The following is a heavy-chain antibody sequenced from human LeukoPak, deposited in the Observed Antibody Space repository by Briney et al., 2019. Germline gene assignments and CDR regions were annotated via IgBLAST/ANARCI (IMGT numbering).Heavy chain of an antibody. CDR2: ISWNSGSI. D-gene: IGHD2-15*01. CDR3: AKADPQWYAFDI. V-gene: IGHV3-9*01. J-gene: IGHJ3*02. CDR1: GFTFDDYA. Sequence: GGSLRLSCAASGFTFDDYAMHWVRQAPGKGLEWVSGISWNSGSIGYADSVKGRFTISRDNAKNSLYLQMNSLRAEDTALYYCAKADPQWYAFDIWGQGTMVTVSS.